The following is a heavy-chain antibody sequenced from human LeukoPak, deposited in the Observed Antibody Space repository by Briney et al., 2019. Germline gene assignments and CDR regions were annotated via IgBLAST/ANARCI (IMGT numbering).Heavy chain of an antibody. CDR3: AKGGYSSGWYGDH. D-gene: IGHD6-19*01. J-gene: IGHJ4*02. V-gene: IGHV3-9*01. CDR2: ISWNSGTV. CDR1: GFTFDDYG. Sequence: GRSLRLSCAASGFTFDDYGMHWVRQAPGKGLEWVSGISWNSGTVVYADSVRGRFTISRDNAKNSVYLQMNSLKAEDTALYYCAKGGYSSGWYGDHWSQGTLVTVSS.